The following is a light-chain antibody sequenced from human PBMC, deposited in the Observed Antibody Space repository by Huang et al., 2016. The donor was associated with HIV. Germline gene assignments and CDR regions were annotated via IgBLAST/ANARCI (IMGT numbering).Light chain of an antibody. Sequence: DIQLTQSPSSVSASVGDRVTITCRASQDISTCLVWYQQKPGRAPNLLSYGASNLQSGVPSRFSGSGSETEFTLTITSLQPEDFATYYCQQSNSFPRTFGQGTKLKI. J-gene: IGKJ2*01. CDR2: GAS. CDR3: QQSNSFPRT. CDR1: QDISTC. V-gene: IGKV1-12*01.